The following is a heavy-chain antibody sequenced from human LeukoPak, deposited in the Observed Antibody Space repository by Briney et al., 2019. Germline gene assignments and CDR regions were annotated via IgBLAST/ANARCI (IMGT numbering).Heavy chain of an antibody. CDR1: GFTFDDYA. V-gene: IGHV3-9*01. J-gene: IGHJ4*02. CDR2: ISWNSGSI. CDR3: ARDVDY. Sequence: PGGSLRLSCAASGFTFDDYAMHWVRQAPGKGLEWVSGISWNSGSIGYADSVKGRFTISRDDAKNSLYLQMNSLRAEDTAVYYCARDVDYWGQGTLVTVSS.